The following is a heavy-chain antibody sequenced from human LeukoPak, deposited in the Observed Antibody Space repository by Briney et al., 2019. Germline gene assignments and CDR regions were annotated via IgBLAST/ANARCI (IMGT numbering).Heavy chain of an antibody. CDR1: GFTFSNAW. D-gene: IGHD1-7*01. J-gene: IGHJ4*02. CDR2: ISSSSSYI. V-gene: IGHV3-21*01. Sequence: GGSLRLSCAASGFTFSNAWMSWVRQAPGKGLEWVSSISSSSSYIYYADAVKGRFTISRDNAKNSLYLQMNSLRAEDTAVYYCARESELLDWGQGTLVTVSS. CDR3: ARESELLD.